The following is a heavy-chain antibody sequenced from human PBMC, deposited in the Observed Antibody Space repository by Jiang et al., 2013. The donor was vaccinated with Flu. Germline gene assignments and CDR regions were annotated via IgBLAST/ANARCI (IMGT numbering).Heavy chain of an antibody. Sequence: MCVSWIRQPPGKALEWLALIDWDDDKYYSTSLKTRLTISKDTSKNQVVLTMTNMDPVDTATYYCARMFYSSSYSYFDYWGQGTLVTVSS. D-gene: IGHD6-13*01. CDR1: MC. V-gene: IGHV2-70*01. CDR3: ARMFYSSSYSYFDY. J-gene: IGHJ4*02. CDR2: IDWDDDK.